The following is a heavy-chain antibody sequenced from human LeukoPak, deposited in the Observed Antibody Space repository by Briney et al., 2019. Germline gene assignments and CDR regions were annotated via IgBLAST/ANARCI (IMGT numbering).Heavy chain of an antibody. V-gene: IGHV4-59*01. J-gene: IGHJ5*02. CDR3: ARGVRCGGDCYSGWFDP. Sequence: PSETLSLTCTVSGGSISSYYWSWIRQPPGKGLEWIGYIYYSGSTNYNPSLKSRVTISVDTSKNQFSLKLSSVTAADTAVYYCARGVRCGGDCYSGWFDPWGQGTLVTVSS. CDR1: GGSISSYY. CDR2: IYYSGST. D-gene: IGHD2-21*02.